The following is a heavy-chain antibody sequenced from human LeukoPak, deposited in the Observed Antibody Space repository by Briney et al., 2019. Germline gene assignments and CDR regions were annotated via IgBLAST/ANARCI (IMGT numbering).Heavy chain of an antibody. CDR1: GFTFSSYS. CDR2: ISSSRSYI. V-gene: IGHV3-21*01. Sequence: GGSLRLSCAASGFTFSSYSMNWVRQAPGKGLEWVSFISSSRSYIYYADSVKGRFTISRDNAKNSLYLQMNSLRAEDTAVYYCARYPAAGTEEVWGQGTMVTVSS. CDR3: ARYPAAGTEEV. J-gene: IGHJ3*01. D-gene: IGHD6-19*01.